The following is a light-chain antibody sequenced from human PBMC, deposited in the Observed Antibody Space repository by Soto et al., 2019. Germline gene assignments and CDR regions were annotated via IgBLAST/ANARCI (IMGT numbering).Light chain of an antibody. Sequence: EIVLTQSPATLSSFPGDRVTLSFRASQAVNTRLAWYQHKPGQAPRLLIYLASNRAAGVPARFSGSGSGTDFTLTISNVEPEDFAVYYCHQRQSWPRTFGQGTKVE. J-gene: IGKJ1*01. CDR3: HQRQSWPRT. CDR1: QAVNTR. CDR2: LAS. V-gene: IGKV3-11*01.